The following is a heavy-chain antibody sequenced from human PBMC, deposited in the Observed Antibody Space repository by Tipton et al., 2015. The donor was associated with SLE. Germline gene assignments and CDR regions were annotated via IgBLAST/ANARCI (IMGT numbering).Heavy chain of an antibody. J-gene: IGHJ4*02. CDR3: ARGTIASRPGYFDN. Sequence: TLSLTCTVSGGSISSGGYYWNWIRQSAGQGLEWIGHIYSGGSSDYNPSLKSRVTLSVDTPKNQFFLQLTSVTATDTAVYFCARGTIASRPGYFDNWGQGTLVTVSS. D-gene: IGHD6-6*01. V-gene: IGHV4-61*09. CDR2: IYSGGSS. CDR1: GGSISSGGYY.